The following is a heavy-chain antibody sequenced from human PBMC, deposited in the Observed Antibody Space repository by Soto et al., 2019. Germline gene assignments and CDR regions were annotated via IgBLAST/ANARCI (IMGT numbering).Heavy chain of an antibody. CDR3: ARVVPGDAFDN. CDR2: MNSDGSST. CDR1: GFTFSIYW. J-gene: IGHJ4*03. D-gene: IGHD1-26*01. V-gene: IGHV3-74*01. Sequence: GSLRPACAASGFTFSIYWMHWDRQAPGKGLVWVSRMNSDGSSTNYADSVTGRFTLSRDSDKHTLFLQMTSLGAEDTAVYDCARVVPGDAFDNWGQGTLVTVSS.